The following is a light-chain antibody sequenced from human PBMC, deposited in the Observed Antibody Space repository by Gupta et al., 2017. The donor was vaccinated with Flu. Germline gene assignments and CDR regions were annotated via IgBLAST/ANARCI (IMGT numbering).Light chain of an antibody. CDR2: MSS. V-gene: IGKV1-5*03. CDR1: LSVSIW. CDR3: QQYSGSSRT. Sequence: DIPIPQSPSTLSASVGDRVTLTCRASLSVSIWLAWYQQKPGKAPKVLIYMSSRLESGVPPRFSGSGSGTEFTLTISSLQPDDFATYYCQQYSGSSRTFGPGTKVEV. J-gene: IGKJ1*01.